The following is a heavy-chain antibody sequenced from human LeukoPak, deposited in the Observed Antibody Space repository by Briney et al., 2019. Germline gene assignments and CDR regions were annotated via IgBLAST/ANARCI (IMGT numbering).Heavy chain of an antibody. CDR3: ARERVCSSTSCYSTNFDL. D-gene: IGHD2-2*01. V-gene: IGHV1-69*13. CDR2: IIPIFGTA. J-gene: IGHJ2*01. Sequence: ASVKVSCKASGGTFSSYAISWVRQAPGQGLEWMGGIIPIFGTANYAQKFQGRVTITADESTSTAYMELSSLRSEDTAVYYCARERVCSSTSCYSTNFDLWGRGTLVTVSS. CDR1: GGTFSSYA.